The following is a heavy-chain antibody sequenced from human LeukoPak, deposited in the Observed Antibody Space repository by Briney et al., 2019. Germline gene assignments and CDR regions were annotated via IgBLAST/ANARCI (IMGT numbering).Heavy chain of an antibody. CDR2: IYYSGST. D-gene: IGHD3-10*01. V-gene: IGHV4-59*01. CDR3: ARLRGSLPPYFDC. J-gene: IGHJ4*02. Sequence: PSETLSLTCTVSGGSLSSYYWSWIRQPPGKGLEWIGYIYYSGSTNYNPSLKSRVTISVDTSKNQFSLKLSSVTAADTAVYYCARLRGSLPPYFDCWGQGTLVTVSS. CDR1: GGSLSSYY.